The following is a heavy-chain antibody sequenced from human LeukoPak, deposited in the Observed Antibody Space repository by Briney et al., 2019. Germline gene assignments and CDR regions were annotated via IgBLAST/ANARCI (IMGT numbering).Heavy chain of an antibody. CDR3: ARVTVVPAAKGRAFDI. V-gene: IGHV4-39*07. Sequence: SETLSLTCTVSGGSISSSSYYWSWIRQPPGKGLEWIGEINHSGSTNYNPSLKSRVTISVDTSKNQFSLKLSSVTAADTAVYYCARVTVVPAAKGRAFDIWGQGTMVTVSS. CDR1: GGSISSSSYY. D-gene: IGHD2-2*01. J-gene: IGHJ3*02. CDR2: INHSGST.